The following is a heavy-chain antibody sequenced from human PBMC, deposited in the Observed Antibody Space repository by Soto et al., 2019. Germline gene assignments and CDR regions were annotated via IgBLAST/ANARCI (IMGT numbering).Heavy chain of an antibody. D-gene: IGHD3-10*01. V-gene: IGHV1-8*01. CDR3: ARTRSGSYL. CDR1: GYTFTSFD. J-gene: IGHJ5*02. CDR2: MNPSSGNT. Sequence: QVRLVQSGAEVKKPGASVKVACRASGYTFTSFDINWVRQATGQGLEWMGRMNPSSGNTDYAQKYQGRVTMTRDTPISTAYRELSSLRSEDTAVYYCARTRSGSYLWGQGTLVTVSS.